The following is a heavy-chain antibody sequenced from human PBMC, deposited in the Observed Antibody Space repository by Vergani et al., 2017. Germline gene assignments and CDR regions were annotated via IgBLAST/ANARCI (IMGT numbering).Heavy chain of an antibody. CDR2: IKSKTDGGTT. D-gene: IGHD3-10*01. Sequence: EVQLVESGGGLVKPGGSLRLSCAASGFTFSNAWMSWVRQAPGKGLEWVGRIKSKTDGGTTDYAAPVKGRFTISRDDSKNTLYLQMNSLKTEDTAVYYCTTDGGFGELLEEEKDYWGQGTLVTVSA. CDR1: GFTFSNAW. CDR3: TTDGGFGELLEEEKDY. V-gene: IGHV3-15*01. J-gene: IGHJ4*02.